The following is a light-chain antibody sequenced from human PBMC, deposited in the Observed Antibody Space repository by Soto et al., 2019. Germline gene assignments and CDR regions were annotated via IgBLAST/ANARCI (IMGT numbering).Light chain of an antibody. V-gene: IGKV3-15*01. J-gene: IGKJ3*01. CDR1: QSVSSN. CDR3: QQYDNWPPIFT. CDR2: GTS. Sequence: EIVMTQSPATLSVSPGERATLSCRASQSVSSNLAWYQQKPGQAPRLLIYGTSTRATGIPVRFSGSGSGTEFTLTISSLQSADFAVYYCQQYDNWPPIFTFGPGTKGDIK.